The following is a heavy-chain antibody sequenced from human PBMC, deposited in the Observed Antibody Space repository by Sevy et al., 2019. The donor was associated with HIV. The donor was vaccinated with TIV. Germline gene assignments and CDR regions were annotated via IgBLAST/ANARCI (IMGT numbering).Heavy chain of an antibody. D-gene: IGHD3-22*01. Sequence: ASVKVSCKASGYTFTNYYIHWVRQAPGQGLEWMGLINPSGGSTSYAQRLQGRVTMTRDTYTSTVSMYLSSLRSEDTAVYYCAWVYYYDYSGPGFWGQGTLVTVSS. CDR3: AWVYYYDYSGPGF. CDR2: INPSGGST. CDR1: GYTFTNYY. V-gene: IGHV1-46*01. J-gene: IGHJ4*02.